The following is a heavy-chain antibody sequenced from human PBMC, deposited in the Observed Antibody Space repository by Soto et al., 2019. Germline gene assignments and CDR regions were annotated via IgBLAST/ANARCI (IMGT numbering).Heavy chain of an antibody. CDR1: GFTSSSYW. Sequence: EVQMVESGGGLVQPGGSLRLSCAASGFTSSSYWMYWVRQAPGKGLEWVANIKGDGSEKNYVDSVKGRFTISRDNAKNSLNLQMNSLRVEDTAVYYCASSLLRGQGTLVTVSS. CDR2: IKGDGSEK. CDR3: ASSLL. J-gene: IGHJ4*02. V-gene: IGHV3-7*01.